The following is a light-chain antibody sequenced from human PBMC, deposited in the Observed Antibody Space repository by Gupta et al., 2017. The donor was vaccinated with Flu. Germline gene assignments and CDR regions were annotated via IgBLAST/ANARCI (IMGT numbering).Light chain of an antibody. J-gene: IGKJ5*01. CDR1: QTMKHW. CDR3: QQYNAYPIT. Sequence: GDRVTITWRASQTMKHWLAWYQHKPGKAPKPLISKASSLERGVPSRFSGSGSGIDFTLTISTLQPDDFATYVCQQYNAYPITFGQGTRVEIK. CDR2: KAS. V-gene: IGKV1-5*03.